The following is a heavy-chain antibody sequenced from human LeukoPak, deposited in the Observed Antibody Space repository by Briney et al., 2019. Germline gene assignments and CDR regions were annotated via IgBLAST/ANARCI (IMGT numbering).Heavy chain of an antibody. Sequence: ASVTVSCKASGYTFTSYGISWVRQAPGQGLEWMGWISAYDGNTNYAQKLQGRVTMTTDTSTSTAYMELRSLRSDDTAVYYCARPLGYCSSTSCLDAFDIWGQGTMVTVSS. CDR1: GYTFTSYG. D-gene: IGHD2-2*01. J-gene: IGHJ3*02. CDR2: ISAYDGNT. V-gene: IGHV1-18*01. CDR3: ARPLGYCSSTSCLDAFDI.